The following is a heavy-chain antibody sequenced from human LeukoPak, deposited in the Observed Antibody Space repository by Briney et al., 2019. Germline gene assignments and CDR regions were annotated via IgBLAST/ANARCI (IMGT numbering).Heavy chain of an antibody. Sequence: SQTLSLTCAISGDSVSSNSAAWNWIRQSPSRGLEWLGRTYYRSKWYNDYAVSVKSRITINPDTSKNQFSLHLNSVTPEDTAVSYCARFGAPSYYGSGSYYNLWGQGTLVTVSS. CDR1: GDSVSSNSAA. J-gene: IGHJ4*02. CDR3: ARFGAPSYYGSGSYYNL. CDR2: TYYRSKWYN. V-gene: IGHV6-1*01. D-gene: IGHD3-10*01.